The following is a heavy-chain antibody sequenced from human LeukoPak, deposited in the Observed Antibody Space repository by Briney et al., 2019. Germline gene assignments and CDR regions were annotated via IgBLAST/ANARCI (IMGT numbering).Heavy chain of an antibody. Sequence: SETLSLTCTVSGGSISSGGYYWSWIRQHPGKGLECIGYIYYSGSTYCNPSLKSRVTISVDTSKNQFSLKLSSVTAADTAVYYCASGAYCGGDCYSYYYGMDVWGQGTTVTVSS. J-gene: IGHJ6*02. V-gene: IGHV4-31*03. CDR2: IYYSGST. CDR1: GGSISSGGYY. CDR3: ASGAYCGGDCYSYYYGMDV. D-gene: IGHD2-21*02.